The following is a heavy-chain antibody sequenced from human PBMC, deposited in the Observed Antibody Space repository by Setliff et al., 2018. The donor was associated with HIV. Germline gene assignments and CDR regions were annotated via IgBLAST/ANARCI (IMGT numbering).Heavy chain of an antibody. Sequence: PSETLSLTCTVSGDSITNSMHYWSWIRQPPGKGLEFIGSIHYNDGKTYYNAALRSRVTISADTSKNQFSLKLNSVTAADTAVYYCASRIDYYDSSRVLREEGFDPWGQGTLVTVSS. CDR1: GDSITNSMHY. D-gene: IGHD3-22*01. J-gene: IGHJ5*02. V-gene: IGHV4-39*01. CDR2: IHYNDGKT. CDR3: ASRIDYYDSSRVLREEGFDP.